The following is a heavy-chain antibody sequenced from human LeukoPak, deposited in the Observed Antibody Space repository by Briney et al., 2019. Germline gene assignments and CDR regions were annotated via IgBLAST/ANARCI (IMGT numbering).Heavy chain of an antibody. CDR3: ARAYCSSTSCYDDAFDI. Sequence: PGGSLKLSCAASGFTFSSYAMHWVRQAPGKGLEWVAVISYDGSNKYYADSVKGRFTISRDNSKNTLYLQMNSLRAEDTAVYYCARAYCSSTSCYDDAFDIWGQGTMVTVSS. J-gene: IGHJ3*02. CDR1: GFTFSSYA. V-gene: IGHV3-30-3*01. CDR2: ISYDGSNK. D-gene: IGHD2-2*01.